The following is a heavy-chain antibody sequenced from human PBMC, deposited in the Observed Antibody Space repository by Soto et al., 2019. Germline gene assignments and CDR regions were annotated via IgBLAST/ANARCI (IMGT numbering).Heavy chain of an antibody. CDR1: RFTFDDYA. D-gene: IGHD2-15*01. V-gene: IGHV3-9*01. CDR3: AIDRVATYINVEYFHH. CDR2: ISWNSSNI. Sequence: EVQLVESGGGLVQPGRSLRLSCVASRFTFDDYAMHWVRQAPGKGLEWVSGISWNSSNIGYADAVKGRFTISRDNAKTSLYLEMTSLRAEATALYYWAIDRVATYINVEYFHHWGQGTLVTVS. J-gene: IGHJ1*01.